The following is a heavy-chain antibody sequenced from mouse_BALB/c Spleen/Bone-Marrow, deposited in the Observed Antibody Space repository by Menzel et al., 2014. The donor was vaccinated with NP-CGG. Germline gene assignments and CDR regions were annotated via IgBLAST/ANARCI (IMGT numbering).Heavy chain of an antibody. D-gene: IGHD2-2*01. CDR2: INPYNDGT. CDR1: GYTFTNYV. J-gene: IGHJ3*01. CDR3: ARVYYGYDGTSSWFAY. V-gene: IGHV1-14*01. Sequence: EVKLVESGPELVKPGASVKMSCEASGYTFTNYVMHWVKQKPGQGLEWIGYINPYNDGTKYNEKFKGKATLTSDKSSSTAYMDLSSLTSEDSAVYYCARVYYGYDGTSSWFAYWCQGTLVTVSA.